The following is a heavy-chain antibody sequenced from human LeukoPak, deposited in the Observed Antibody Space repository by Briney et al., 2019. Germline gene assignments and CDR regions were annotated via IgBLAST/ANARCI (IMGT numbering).Heavy chain of an antibody. CDR3: SRGPIPLWLDNAIVV. Sequence: GGSLRLSCTASGFTFGDHAMSWVRRAPGKGLEWVGFIRSKAYGGTTEYAASVKGRFTISRDDSKSIAYLQMNSLKTEDTAVYYCSRGPIPLWLDNAIVVWGQGTTVTVSS. D-gene: IGHD5-18*01. J-gene: IGHJ6*02. V-gene: IGHV3-49*04. CDR2: IRSKAYGGTT. CDR1: GFTFGDHA.